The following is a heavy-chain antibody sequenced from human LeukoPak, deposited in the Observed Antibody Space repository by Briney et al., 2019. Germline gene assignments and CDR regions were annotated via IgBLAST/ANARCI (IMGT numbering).Heavy chain of an antibody. Sequence: ASETLSLTCTVSGGSISSSSYYCGWIRQPPGKGLEWIGSIYYSGSTYYNPSLKSRVTISVATSKNQFSLKVGSVTAADTAVYYCARGYDNSWFDAFDIWGQGTMITVSS. CDR3: ARGYDNSWFDAFDI. V-gene: IGHV4-39*07. CDR2: IYYSGST. D-gene: IGHD6-13*01. CDR1: GGSISSSSYY. J-gene: IGHJ3*02.